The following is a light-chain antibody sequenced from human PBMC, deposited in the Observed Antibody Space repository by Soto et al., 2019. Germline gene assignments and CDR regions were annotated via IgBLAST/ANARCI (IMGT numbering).Light chain of an antibody. V-gene: IGKV3-20*01. J-gene: IGKJ1*01. Sequence: EIVLTQSPATLSLSPGERATLSCRASQSVIGNYLAWYRQKTGQTPRLLIFGASRRVTGIPDRFSGSGSGTDFSLTISRLEPEDFAVYYCQHYLDSPWAFGQGTKVEIK. CDR2: GAS. CDR3: QHYLDSPWA. CDR1: QSVIGNY.